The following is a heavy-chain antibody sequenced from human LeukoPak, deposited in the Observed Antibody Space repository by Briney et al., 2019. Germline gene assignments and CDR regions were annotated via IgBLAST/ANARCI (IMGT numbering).Heavy chain of an antibody. CDR3: ARVTDLYGDFDY. CDR2: IYSGGST. D-gene: IGHD4-17*01. CDR1: GFTVSSNY. J-gene: IGHJ4*02. V-gene: IGHV3-53*01. Sequence: GGSLRLSCAASGFTVSSNYMSWVRQAPGKGLEWVSVIYSGGSTYYADSVKGRFTISRDNSKNTLYLQMNSLRAEDTAVYYCARVTDLYGDFDYWGQGTLVTVSS.